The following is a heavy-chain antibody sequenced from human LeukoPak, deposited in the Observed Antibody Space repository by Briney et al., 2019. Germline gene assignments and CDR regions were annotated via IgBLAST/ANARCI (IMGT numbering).Heavy chain of an antibody. Sequence: QTGGSLRLSCAVSGITLSNYGMSWVRQAPGKGLEWVAGISDSGGSTNYADSVKGRFTISSDNPKNTLYLQMNSLRAEDTAVYFCAKRGVVIRVILVGFHKEAYYFDSWGQGALVTVSS. D-gene: IGHD3-22*01. V-gene: IGHV3-23*01. CDR3: AKRGVVIRVILVGFHKEAYYFDS. J-gene: IGHJ4*02. CDR1: GITLSNYG. CDR2: ISDSGGST.